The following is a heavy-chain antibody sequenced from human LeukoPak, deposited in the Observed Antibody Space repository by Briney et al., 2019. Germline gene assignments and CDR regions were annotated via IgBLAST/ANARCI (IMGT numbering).Heavy chain of an antibody. J-gene: IGHJ4*02. D-gene: IGHD2-2*02. CDR3: ARALVYCSSTSCYSQPFDY. Sequence: GGSLRLSCAASGFTFSSYWMHWVRQAPGKGLVWVSRINSDGSSTSYADSVKGRFTISGDNAKNTLYLQMNSLRAEDTAVYYCARALVYCSSTSCYSQPFDYWGQGTLVTVSS. CDR1: GFTFSSYW. CDR2: INSDGSST. V-gene: IGHV3-74*01.